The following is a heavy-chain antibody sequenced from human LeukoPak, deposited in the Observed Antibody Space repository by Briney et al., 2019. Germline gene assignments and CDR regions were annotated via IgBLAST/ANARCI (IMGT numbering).Heavy chain of an antibody. V-gene: IGHV3-33*01. CDR2: IWYDGINK. J-gene: IGHJ5*02. Sequence: GGSLRLSCAASGVTFSTNGMHWVRQAPGKGLEWVALIWYDGINKYYADSVKGRFTISRDDSKNTLYLQLNSLSAEDTAVYYCVRGGGGYCSGGSCLGWFDPWGQGTLVTVSS. CDR1: GVTFSTNG. D-gene: IGHD2-15*01. CDR3: VRGGGGYCSGGSCLGWFDP.